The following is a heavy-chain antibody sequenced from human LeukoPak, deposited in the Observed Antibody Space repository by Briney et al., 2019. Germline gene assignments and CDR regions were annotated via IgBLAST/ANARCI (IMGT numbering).Heavy chain of an antibody. V-gene: IGHV4-38-2*02. CDR3: ARHRRYTGYDYPFFDY. Sequence: SETLSLTCTVSGYSISSDYYWGWIRQPPGKGLEWIGSVHHSGRTYYNPSLKSRVTISVDTSKNQFSLKLSSVTAADTAVYYCARHRRYTGYDYPFFDYWGQGTLVTVSS. J-gene: IGHJ4*02. CDR2: VHHSGRT. CDR1: GYSISSDYY. D-gene: IGHD5-12*01.